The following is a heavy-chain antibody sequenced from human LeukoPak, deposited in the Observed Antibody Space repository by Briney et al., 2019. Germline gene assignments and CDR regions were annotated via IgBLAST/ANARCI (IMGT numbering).Heavy chain of an antibody. J-gene: IGHJ5*02. CDR1: GGSISSSSYY. V-gene: IGHV4-39*01. Sequence: SETLSFTCTVSGGSISSSSYYWGWIRQPPGKGLEWIGSIYYSGSTYYNPSLKSRVTISVDTSKNQFSLKLSSVTAADTAVYYCARSPDSSVGLFDPWGQGTLVTVSS. D-gene: IGHD6-25*01. CDR3: ARSPDSSVGLFDP. CDR2: IYYSGST.